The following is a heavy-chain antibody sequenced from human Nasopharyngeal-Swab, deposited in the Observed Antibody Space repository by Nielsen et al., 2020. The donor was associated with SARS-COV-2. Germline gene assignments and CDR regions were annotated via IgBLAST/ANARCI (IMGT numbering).Heavy chain of an antibody. CDR1: GFTFRHYF. CDR3: AGGDDSLANLDY. J-gene: IGHJ4*02. CDR2: ITPSCGAT. D-gene: IGHD3-22*01. V-gene: IGHV1-46*01. Sequence: ASVQVSCQASGFTFRHYFMHWVRQAPGQGLEWMGVITPSCGATNYARKFRGRVTMTRDPSTSTVYLDLSSLRSEDTAVDYCAGGDDSLANLDYWGQGTLVTVSS.